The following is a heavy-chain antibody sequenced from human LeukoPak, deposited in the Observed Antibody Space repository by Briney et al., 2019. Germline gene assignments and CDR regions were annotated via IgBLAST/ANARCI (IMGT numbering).Heavy chain of an antibody. CDR1: GYTFNRYA. J-gene: IGHJ4*02. D-gene: IGHD4-17*01. CDR3: ARHLYGDYFFDY. Sequence: ASVKLSCKASGYTFNRYAISWVRRAPGQGLEWMGWINAYNGNTNYAQKSQGRVSMTTDTSTSTAYMELRSLRSDDTAAYYCARHLYGDYFFDYWGQGTLITVSS. CDR2: INAYNGNT. V-gene: IGHV1-18*01.